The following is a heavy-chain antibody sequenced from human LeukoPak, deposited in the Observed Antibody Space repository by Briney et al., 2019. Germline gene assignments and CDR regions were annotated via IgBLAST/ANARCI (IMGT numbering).Heavy chain of an antibody. J-gene: IGHJ3*02. D-gene: IGHD5-24*01. CDR1: GYTFSNYN. CDR2: VNPSDDST. Sequence: ASVKLSCKASGYTFSNYNIHWLRQAPGQGLEWMGIVNPSDDSTNYAQNFQGRVTMTGDTSTSTVYMELSSLRSEDTAVYYCARVRDGYNDAYDIWGQGTMVTVTS. V-gene: IGHV1-46*01. CDR3: ARVRDGYNDAYDI.